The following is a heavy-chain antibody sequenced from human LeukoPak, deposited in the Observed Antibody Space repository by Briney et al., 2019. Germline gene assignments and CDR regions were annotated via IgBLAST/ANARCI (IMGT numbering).Heavy chain of an antibody. J-gene: IGHJ1*01. Sequence: GSLRLSCAASGFTFSTYAIHWVRLAPGKGLEWVAVIWFDGSEQYYADSVKGRFIISRDNSKSTSNLQLNSLRAEDTAVYYCAREGDSRWGELSPWGQGTLVTVSS. CDR2: IWFDGSEQ. D-gene: IGHD3-16*02. CDR1: GFTFSTYA. V-gene: IGHV3-33*01. CDR3: AREGDSRWGELSP.